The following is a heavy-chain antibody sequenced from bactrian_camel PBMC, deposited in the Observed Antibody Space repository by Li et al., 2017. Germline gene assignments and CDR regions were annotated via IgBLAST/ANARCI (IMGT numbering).Heavy chain of an antibody. V-gene: IGHV3S26*01. J-gene: IGHJ4*01. Sequence: HVQLVESGGGLVQPGGSLRLSCAASAYTYSWCSMAWFRQAPGKEREGVATLDADGSTRYANSVKGRFTISRDNAKNTLYLQLNSTKTEDTAMYYCVNGASDVGYNYWGQGTQVTVS. CDR1: AYTYSWCS. CDR2: LDADGST. D-gene: IGHD3*01. CDR3: VNGASDVGYNY.